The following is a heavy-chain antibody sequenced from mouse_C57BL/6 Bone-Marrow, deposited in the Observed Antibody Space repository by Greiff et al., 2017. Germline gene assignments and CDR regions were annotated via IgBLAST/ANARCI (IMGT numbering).Heavy chain of an antibody. CDR2: ISNGGGST. V-gene: IGHV5-12*01. D-gene: IGHD1-1*01. CDR1: GFTFSDYY. Sequence: EVNVVESGGGLVQPGGSLKLSCAASGFTFSDYYMYWVRQTPEKRLEWVAYISNGGGSTYYPDTVKGRFTISRDNAKNTLYLQMSRLKSEDTAMYYCASCYYGSSYDYAMDYWGQGTSVTVSS. J-gene: IGHJ4*01. CDR3: ASCYYGSSYDYAMDY.